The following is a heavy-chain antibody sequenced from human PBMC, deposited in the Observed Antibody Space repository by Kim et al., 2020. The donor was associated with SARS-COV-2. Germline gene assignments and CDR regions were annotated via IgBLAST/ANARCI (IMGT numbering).Heavy chain of an antibody. D-gene: IGHD6-13*01. Sequence: DSVKGRFTISRDNSKNTRYLQMNSLRPEDTAVYYCARGGDSSSWLNWFDPWGQGTLVTVSS. J-gene: IGHJ5*02. CDR3: ARGGDSSSWLNWFDP. V-gene: IGHV3-30*01.